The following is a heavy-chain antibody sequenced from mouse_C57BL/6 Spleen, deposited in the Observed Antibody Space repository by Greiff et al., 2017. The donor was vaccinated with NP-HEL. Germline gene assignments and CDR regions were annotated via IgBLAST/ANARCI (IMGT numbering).Heavy chain of an antibody. Sequence: DVKLQESGPGLAKPSQTLSLTCSVTGYSITSDYWNWIRKFPGNKLEYMGYISYSGSTYYNPSLKSRISITRDTSKNQYYLQLNSVTTEDTATYYCARCAYYGNYDWYFDVWGTGTTVTVSS. CDR3: ARCAYYGNYDWYFDV. CDR2: ISYSGST. CDR1: GYSITSDY. J-gene: IGHJ1*03. D-gene: IGHD2-10*01. V-gene: IGHV3-8*01.